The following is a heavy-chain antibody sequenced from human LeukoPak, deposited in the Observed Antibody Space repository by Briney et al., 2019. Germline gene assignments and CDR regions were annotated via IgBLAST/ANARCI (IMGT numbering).Heavy chain of an antibody. Sequence: PGGSLRLSCAASGFTFSSYSMNWVRQAPGKGLEWVSSISSSSSYIYYADSVKGRFTISRDNAKDSLYLQMNSLRAEDTAVYYCARDRPLAGDNYWGQGTLVTVSS. CDR1: GFTFSSYS. CDR3: ARDRPLAGDNY. D-gene: IGHD7-27*01. CDR2: ISSSSSYI. V-gene: IGHV3-21*01. J-gene: IGHJ4*02.